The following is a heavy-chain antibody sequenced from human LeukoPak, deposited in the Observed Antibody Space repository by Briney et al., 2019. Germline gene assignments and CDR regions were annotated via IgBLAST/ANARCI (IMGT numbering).Heavy chain of an antibody. D-gene: IGHD3-22*01. CDR1: GFTFGSYA. Sequence: AGGSLRLSCAASGFTFGSYAMSWVRQAPGKGLEWVSGISTSGGTTSYAESVKGRFTVPRDNPRNTLYMEMNSLRDEDTAVYYCAVIHRYYDGSGYWVQWGQGTLVTVSS. V-gene: IGHV3-23*01. CDR3: AVIHRYYDGSGYWVQ. CDR2: ISTSGGTT. J-gene: IGHJ4*02.